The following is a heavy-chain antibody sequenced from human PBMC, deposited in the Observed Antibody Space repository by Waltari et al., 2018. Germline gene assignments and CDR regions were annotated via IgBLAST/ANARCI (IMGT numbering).Heavy chain of an antibody. J-gene: IGHJ6*02. V-gene: IGHV1-18*01. CDR1: GYTFTSYG. D-gene: IGHD6-6*01. CDR3: AHARYSSSSGYYYYGMDV. Sequence: QVQLVQSGAEVKKPGASVKVSCKASGYTFTSYGISWVRQAPGQGLEWMGWISAYNGNTNYAQKLQGRVTMTTDTSTSTADMELRSLRSDDTAVYYCAHARYSSSSGYYYYGMDVWGQGTTVTVSS. CDR2: ISAYNGNT.